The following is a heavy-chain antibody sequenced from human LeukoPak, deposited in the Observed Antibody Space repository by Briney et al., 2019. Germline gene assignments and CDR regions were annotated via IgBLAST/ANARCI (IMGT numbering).Heavy chain of an antibody. CDR2: ISAYNGNT. CDR1: GYTFTSYG. CDR3: ARELEGSDYYYYGMDV. J-gene: IGHJ6*02. D-gene: IGHD1-1*01. V-gene: IGHV1-18*01. Sequence: ASVKVSCKASGYTFTSYGISWVRQAPGQGLEWMGWISAYNGNTNYAQKLQGRVTMTTDTSTSTAYMELRCLRSDDTAVYYCARELEGSDYYYYGMDVWGQGTTVTVSS.